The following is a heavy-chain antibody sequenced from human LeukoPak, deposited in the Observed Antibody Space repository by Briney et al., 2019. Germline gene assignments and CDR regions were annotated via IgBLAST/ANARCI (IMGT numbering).Heavy chain of an antibody. CDR1: GFTVISNY. CDR2: IYSGGST. CDR3: ARGADYFDY. J-gene: IGHJ4*02. Sequence: PAGSLRLSCAASGFTVISNYMTWVRQAPGKGLEWVSVIYSGGSTYYADSVKGRFTISRDNPKNTLYLQMNSLRAEDTAVYYCARGADYFDYWGQGTLVTVSS. V-gene: IGHV3-66*02.